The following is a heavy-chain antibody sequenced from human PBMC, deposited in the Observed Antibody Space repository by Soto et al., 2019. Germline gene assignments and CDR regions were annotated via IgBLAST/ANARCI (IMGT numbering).Heavy chain of an antibody. CDR3: PKDRFTSAIRKIWWFAY. J-gene: IGHJ2*01. CDR2: IGGGEGST. Sequence: EVKLLESGGDLVQPGVSLRLSCVTSGFNFVNYAMSWVRHAPGKGQEWVSSIGGGEGSTYYADSVRGRFTISRDSSTNTHLLQMTDLSGGHAAIHFCPKDRFTSAIRKIWWFAYRGRGTRFSVSS. V-gene: IGHV3-23*01. CDR1: GFNFVNYA. D-gene: IGHD2-8*02.